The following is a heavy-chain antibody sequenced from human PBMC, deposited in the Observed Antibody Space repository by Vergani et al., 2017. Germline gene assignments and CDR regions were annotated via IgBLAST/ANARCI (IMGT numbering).Heavy chain of an antibody. D-gene: IGHD5-12*01. CDR1: GGTFSSYA. Sequence: QVQLVQSGAEVKKPGSSVKVSCKASGGTFSSYAISWVRQAPGQGLEWMGRIIPILGIANYARKFQGRVTITADKSTSTAYMELSSLRSEDTAVYYCARGGVATIGGSYHYYYGMDVWGQGTTVTVSS. CDR3: ARGGVATIGGSYHYYYGMDV. CDR2: IIPILGIA. J-gene: IGHJ6*02. V-gene: IGHV1-69*04.